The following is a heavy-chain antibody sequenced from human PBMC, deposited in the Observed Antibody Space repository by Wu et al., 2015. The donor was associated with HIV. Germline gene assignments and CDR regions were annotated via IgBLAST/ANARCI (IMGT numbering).Heavy chain of an antibody. Sequence: TANYAQKFQGRVTITADESTSTAYMELSGLVSEDTATYYCAREGAGRAEGALSFFYYAMDVWGQGTSVTVSS. J-gene: IGHJ6*02. CDR3: AREGAGRAEGALSFFYYAMDV. D-gene: IGHD4/OR15-4a*01. CDR2: TA. V-gene: IGHV1-69*01.